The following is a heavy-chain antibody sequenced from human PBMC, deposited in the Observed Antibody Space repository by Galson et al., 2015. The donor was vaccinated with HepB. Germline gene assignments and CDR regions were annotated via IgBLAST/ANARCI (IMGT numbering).Heavy chain of an antibody. V-gene: IGHV3-15*01. J-gene: IGHJ4*02. Sequence: SLRLSCAASGFTFSNAWMSWVRQAPGKGLEWVGRIKSKTDGGTTDYAAPVKGRFSVSRDDSKNTLYLRMNSLKTEDTAVYYCTTERGVYDSSGCPYYFDYWGQGTLVTVSS. D-gene: IGHD3-22*01. CDR2: IKSKTDGGTT. CDR1: GFTFSNAW. CDR3: TTERGVYDSSGCPYYFDY.